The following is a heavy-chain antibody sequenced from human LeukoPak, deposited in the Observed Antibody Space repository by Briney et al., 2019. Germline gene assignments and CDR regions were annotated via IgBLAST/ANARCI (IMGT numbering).Heavy chain of an antibody. Sequence: GASVRVSCKASGYTFTSYAMNWVRQAPGQGLEWMGWINTNTGNPTYAQGFTGRFVFSLDTSVSTAYLQISSLKAEDTAVYYCARAIGYCSSTSCYESDYYYYYGMDVWGQGTTVTVSS. CDR1: GYTFTSYA. D-gene: IGHD2-2*01. V-gene: IGHV7-4-1*02. J-gene: IGHJ6*02. CDR3: ARAIGYCSSTSCYESDYYYYYGMDV. CDR2: INTNTGNP.